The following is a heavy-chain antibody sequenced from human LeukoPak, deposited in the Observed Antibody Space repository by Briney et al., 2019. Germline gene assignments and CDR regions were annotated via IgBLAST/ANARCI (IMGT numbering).Heavy chain of an antibody. D-gene: IGHD3-22*01. V-gene: IGHV3-15*01. CDR1: GFTFSNAW. CDR3: ATVGQSGYYDSSGYYYFDY. CDR2: IKRKSDGGTT. J-gene: IGHJ4*02. Sequence: PGGSLRLSCAASGFTFSNAWMSWVRQAPGKGLEWVGRIKRKSDGGTTDYAAPVKGRFTISRDDSYNTLYLQMNSLENEDTAVYYCATVGQSGYYDSSGYYYFDYWGQGTLVTVSS.